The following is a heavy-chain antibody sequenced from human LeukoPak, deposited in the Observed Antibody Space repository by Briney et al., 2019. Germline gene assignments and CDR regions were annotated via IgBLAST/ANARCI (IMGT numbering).Heavy chain of an antibody. CDR1: GFSFDDYA. V-gene: IGHV3-9*01. D-gene: IGHD3-22*01. Sequence: GRSLRLSCVASGFSFDDYAMHWVRQAPGKGLEWVSYISWNSGSRGYADSVKGRFTISRDNAKNSLYLQMNSLRAEDTALYYCTKDSSDYYRSDYWGQGTLVTVSS. CDR2: ISWNSGSR. J-gene: IGHJ4*02. CDR3: TKDSSDYYRSDY.